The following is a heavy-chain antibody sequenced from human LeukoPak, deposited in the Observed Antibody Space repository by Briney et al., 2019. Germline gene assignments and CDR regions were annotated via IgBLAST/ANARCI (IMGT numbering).Heavy chain of an antibody. CDR3: AREDDWNQLFDY. V-gene: IGHV4-59*01. Sequence: SETLSLTCTVSGGSISSYCWSWIRQPPGKGLEWIGYIYYSGSTNYNPSLKSRVTISVDTSKNQFSLKLSSVTAADTAVYYCAREDDWNQLFDYWGQGTLVTVSS. D-gene: IGHD1-1*01. CDR2: IYYSGST. CDR1: GGSISSYC. J-gene: IGHJ4*02.